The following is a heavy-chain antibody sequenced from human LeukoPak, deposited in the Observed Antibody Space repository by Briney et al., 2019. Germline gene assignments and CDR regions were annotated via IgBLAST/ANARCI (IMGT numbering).Heavy chain of an antibody. D-gene: IGHD7-27*01. CDR3: ARGSNWAFDY. Sequence: GGSLRLSCAASGFTFSTYWMSRVRQAPGKGLEWVANINQDGSEKYYVDSVKGRLTISRDNAKNSLYLQMNSLRAEDTAIYYCARGSNWAFDYWGQGTLVTVSS. CDR2: INQDGSEK. V-gene: IGHV3-7*05. CDR1: GFTFSTYW. J-gene: IGHJ4*02.